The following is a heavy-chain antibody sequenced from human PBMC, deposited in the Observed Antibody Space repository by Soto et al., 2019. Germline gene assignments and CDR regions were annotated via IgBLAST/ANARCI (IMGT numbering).Heavy chain of an antibody. J-gene: IGHJ4*02. CDR2: ISAYNGNT. CDR3: ARDSPVLRFLSVPGY. Sequence: ASVKVSCKASGYTFTSYGISWVRQAPGQGLEWMGWISAYNGNTNYAQKLQGRVTMTTDTSTSAAYMELRSLRSDDTAVYYCARDSPVLRFLSVPGYCGQGTLVTVSS. V-gene: IGHV1-18*01. D-gene: IGHD3-3*01. CDR1: GYTFTSYG.